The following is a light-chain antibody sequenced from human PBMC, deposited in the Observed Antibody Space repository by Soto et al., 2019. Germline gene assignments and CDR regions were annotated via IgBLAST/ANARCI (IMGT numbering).Light chain of an antibody. Sequence: QSALTQSPSASGSPGQSVTISCTGSSSDVGGYNFVSWYQQHPGKAPKLMIYDVTERPSGVPDRFSGSKSGNTASLTVSGLQADDEADYYCSSYAGTNIPVMFGGGTKLTVL. CDR1: SSDVGGYNF. CDR3: SSYAGTNIPVM. J-gene: IGLJ3*02. V-gene: IGLV2-8*01. CDR2: DVT.